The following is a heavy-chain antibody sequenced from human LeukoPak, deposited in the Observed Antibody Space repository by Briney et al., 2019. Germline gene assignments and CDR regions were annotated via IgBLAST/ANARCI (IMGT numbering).Heavy chain of an antibody. CDR3: ARVRILRFLEWSPSRSFDI. CDR1: GYTFTSYG. CDR2: INPNSGGT. V-gene: IGHV1-2*02. D-gene: IGHD3-3*01. J-gene: IGHJ3*02. Sequence: ASVKVSCKASGYTFTSYGISWVRQAPGQGLEWMGWINPNSGGTNYAQKFQGRVTMTRDTSISTAYMELSRLRSDDTAVYYCARVRILRFLEWSPSRSFDIWGQGTMVTVSS.